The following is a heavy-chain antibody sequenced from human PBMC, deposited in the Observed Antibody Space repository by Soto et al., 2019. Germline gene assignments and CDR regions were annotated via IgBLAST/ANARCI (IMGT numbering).Heavy chain of an antibody. CDR3: AKGLGGSGSLTPRVDF. J-gene: IGHJ4*02. CDR2: ISGGGDTT. CDR1: GFTFNNYA. V-gene: IGHV3-23*01. Sequence: EVQLLESGGGLVQPGGSLRLSCAASGFTFNNYAMTWVRQAPGKGLEWVSAISGGGDTTYYADSVKGRFTVSRDGSKNTLYLQMSSLRAEDTALYYWAKGLGGSGSLTPRVDFWGQGTLVTVSS. D-gene: IGHD3-10*01.